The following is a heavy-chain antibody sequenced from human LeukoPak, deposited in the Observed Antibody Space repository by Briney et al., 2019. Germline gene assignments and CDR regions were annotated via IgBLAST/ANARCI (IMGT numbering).Heavy chain of an antibody. V-gene: IGHV7-4-1*02. CDR1: GYTFDNYA. D-gene: IGHD2-8*01. CDR2: INTNTGNP. J-gene: IGHJ5*02. Sequence: AASVKVSCKTSGYTFDNYAINWVRQAPGQGLEWMGWINTNTGNPTNAQGYTGRFVFSLDTSVSTAYLQISSLKAEDTAVYYCARDRGYCTNGVCYTVNWFDPWGQGTLVTVSS. CDR3: ARDRGYCTNGVCYTVNWFDP.